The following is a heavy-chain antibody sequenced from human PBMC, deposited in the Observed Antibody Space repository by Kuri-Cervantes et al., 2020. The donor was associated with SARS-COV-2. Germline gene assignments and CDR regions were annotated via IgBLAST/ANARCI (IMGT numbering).Heavy chain of an antibody. Sequence: LRLSCTVSGGSISSGDYYWSWIRQPPGKGLEWIGYIYYSGSTYYNPSLKSRVTISVDTSKNQFSLKLSSVTAADTAVYYCARDRVTMVRGQRRVWSDPWGQGTLVTVSS. V-gene: IGHV4-30-4*01. CDR1: GGSISSGDYY. CDR2: IYYSGST. J-gene: IGHJ5*02. CDR3: ARDRVTMVRGQRRVWSDP. D-gene: IGHD3-10*01.